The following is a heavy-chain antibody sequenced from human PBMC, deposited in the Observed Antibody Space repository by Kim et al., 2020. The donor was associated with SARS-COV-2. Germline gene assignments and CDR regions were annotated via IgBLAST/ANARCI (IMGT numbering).Heavy chain of an antibody. Sequence: GGSLRLSCAASGFTFTTYNMNWVRQAPGKGLEWISYISVTDAIYYADSVKGRFTISRDYAKNSLDLQMNSLRDEHTAAYYCARDWNWGIDVWGKGTLVTV. J-gene: IGHJ4*02. CDR1: GFTFTTYN. CDR2: ISVTDAI. V-gene: IGHV3-48*02. D-gene: IGHD7-27*01. CDR3: ARDWNWGIDV.